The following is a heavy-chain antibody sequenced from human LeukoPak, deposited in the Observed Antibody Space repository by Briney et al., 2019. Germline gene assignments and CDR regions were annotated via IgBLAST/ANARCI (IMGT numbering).Heavy chain of an antibody. CDR2: IYYSGST. Sequence: TLSLTCTVSGGSISSGGYYWSWIRQHPGKGLEWIGYIYYSGSTYYNPSLKSRVTISVDTSKNQFSLKLSSVTAADTAVYYCARGEKAYYDSSGYYGNYFDYWGQGTLVTVSS. CDR3: ARGEKAYYDSSGYYGNYFDY. V-gene: IGHV4-31*03. D-gene: IGHD3-22*01. J-gene: IGHJ4*02. CDR1: GGSISSGGYY.